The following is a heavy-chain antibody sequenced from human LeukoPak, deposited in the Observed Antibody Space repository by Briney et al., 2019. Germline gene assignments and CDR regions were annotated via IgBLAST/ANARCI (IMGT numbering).Heavy chain of an antibody. CDR2: IYYSGST. Sequence: KPSETLSLTCTVSGGSISSSSYYWGWIRQPPGKGLEWIGSIYYSGSTYYNPSLRGRVTISVDTSKNQFSLKLSSVTAADTAVYYCARGLGSGYYHYYYYMDVWGKGTTVTVSS. CDR1: GGSISSSSYY. D-gene: IGHD3-10*01. J-gene: IGHJ6*03. CDR3: ARGLGSGYYHYYYYMDV. V-gene: IGHV4-39*07.